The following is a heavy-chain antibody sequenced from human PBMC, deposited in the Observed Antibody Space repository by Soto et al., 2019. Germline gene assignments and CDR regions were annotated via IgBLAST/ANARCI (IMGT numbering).Heavy chain of an antibody. Sequence: EVQLLESGGDLVHPGESLRLSCAASGFLSGNYAMDWIRQAPGTGLEWVSAISDSGVNTYYADSVKGRFTISRDNSKNALYLEMKSLRAGDTAVYYCIKEARGHSYARLWGRGTPGTVSS. CDR3: IKEARGHSYARL. V-gene: IGHV3-23*01. D-gene: IGHD3-16*01. CDR1: GFLSGNYA. J-gene: IGHJ4*02. CDR2: ISDSGVNT.